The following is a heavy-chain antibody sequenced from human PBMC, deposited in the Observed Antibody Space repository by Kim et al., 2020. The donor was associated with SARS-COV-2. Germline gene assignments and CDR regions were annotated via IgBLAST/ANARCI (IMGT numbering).Heavy chain of an antibody. V-gene: IGHV3-30*18. J-gene: IGHJ6*02. Sequence: GGSLRLSCAASGFTFSSYGMHWVRQAPGKGLEWVAVISYDGSNKYYADSVKGRFTISRDNSKNTLYLQMNSLRAEDTAVYYCAKMGGSGSYYYYYGMDVWGQGTTVTVSS. CDR3: AKMGGSGSYYYYYGMDV. CDR1: GFTFSSYG. CDR2: ISYDGSNK. D-gene: IGHD3-10*01.